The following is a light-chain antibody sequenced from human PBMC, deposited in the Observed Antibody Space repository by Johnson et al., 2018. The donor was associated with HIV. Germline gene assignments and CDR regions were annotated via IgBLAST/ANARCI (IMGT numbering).Light chain of an antibody. CDR2: ENN. CDR1: SSNIGNNC. Sequence: QSVLTQPPSVSAAPGQKITVSCSGSSSNIGNNCVSWYQELPGTALKLLIYENNKRPSGIPDRFSASESGTSATLGITGLQTGDEADYYCGTWASSLTVVVFGNGTQVTVL. J-gene: IGLJ1*01. CDR3: GTWASSLTVVV. V-gene: IGLV1-51*02.